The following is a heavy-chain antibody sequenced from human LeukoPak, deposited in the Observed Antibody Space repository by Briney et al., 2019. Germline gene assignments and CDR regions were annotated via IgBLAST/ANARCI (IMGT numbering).Heavy chain of an antibody. CDR2: IYTSGST. V-gene: IGHV4-4*07. J-gene: IGHJ4*02. CDR1: GGSISSYY. CDR3: ARDRAIFGVAKYYFDY. D-gene: IGHD3-3*01. Sequence: PSETLSLTCTVSGGSISSYYWSWIRQPAGKGLEWIGRIYTSGSTNYNPSLKRRVTMSVDTSKNQFSLKLSSVTAADTAVYYCARDRAIFGVAKYYFDYWGQGTLVTVSS.